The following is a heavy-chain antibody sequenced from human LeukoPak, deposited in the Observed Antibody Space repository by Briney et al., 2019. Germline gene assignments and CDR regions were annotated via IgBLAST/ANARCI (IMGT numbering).Heavy chain of an antibody. Sequence: ASVKVSCKASGYTFTSYGISWVRQAPGQGLEWMGWISAYNGNTNYAPKFQGRVTMTTDTSTSTAYMELRSLRSDDTAVYYCARDRYYYDSSGYYYFDYWGQGTLVTVSS. V-gene: IGHV1-18*01. CDR1: GYTFTSYG. CDR3: ARDRYYYDSSGYYYFDY. D-gene: IGHD3-22*01. J-gene: IGHJ4*02. CDR2: ISAYNGNT.